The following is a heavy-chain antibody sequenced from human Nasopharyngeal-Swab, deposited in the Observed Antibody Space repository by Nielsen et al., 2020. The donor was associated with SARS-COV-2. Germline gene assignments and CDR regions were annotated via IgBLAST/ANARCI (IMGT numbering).Heavy chain of an antibody. CDR2: ISYDGSKK. J-gene: IGHJ5*01. D-gene: IGHD4-17*01. Sequence: GESLKISCAASGFTFSSYGMHWVRQAPGKGLEWVAFISYDGSKKYFLDSVKGRFTISRDNPMNRMYLQMNSLRAEDTALYYCARGSYGHYDSWGQGALITVSS. V-gene: IGHV3-30*03. CDR1: GFTFSSYG. CDR3: ARGSYGHYDS.